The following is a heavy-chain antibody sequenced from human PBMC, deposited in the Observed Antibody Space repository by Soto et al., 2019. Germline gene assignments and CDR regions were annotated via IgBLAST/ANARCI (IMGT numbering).Heavy chain of an antibody. Sequence: VQLKESGPGMVSPSQTLSLTCSVSGDSIRDDKYYWSWIRQSPGKGLEWLGYVSFRGSTYYNPSLKGRLSISVEPSKNQFSLKLNSMTAADTAVYFCVRNAFFDYWGQGILVTVSS. J-gene: IGHJ4*02. CDR3: VRNAFFDY. V-gene: IGHV4-30-4*01. D-gene: IGHD2-2*01. CDR2: VSFRGST. CDR1: GDSIRDDKYY.